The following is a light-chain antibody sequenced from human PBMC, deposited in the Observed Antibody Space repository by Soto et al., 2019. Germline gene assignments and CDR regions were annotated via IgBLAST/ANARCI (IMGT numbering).Light chain of an antibody. CDR1: QRVLYSANKMNS. V-gene: IGKV4-1*01. CDR2: WAS. Sequence: DIVMTQSPDSLAESLGDRATINCKSSQRVLYSANKMNSLAWYQQRPGQPPKLLIYWASTRQTGVPDRFSGSGCGTDFTLTISGLQAEYVAVYYCLQYYNTPQTFGQGTKVEIK. J-gene: IGKJ1*01. CDR3: LQYYNTPQT.